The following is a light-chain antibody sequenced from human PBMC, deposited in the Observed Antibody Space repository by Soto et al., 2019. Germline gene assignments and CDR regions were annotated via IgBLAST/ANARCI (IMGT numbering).Light chain of an antibody. CDR2: WAS. J-gene: IGKJ4*01. Sequence: DIVMTQSPDSLAVSLGERASINCKSSQSVLYSSNNKKYLAWYQQKPGQPPKLLIYWASTRESGVPDRFSGSGSGTEFTLTISSLQAEDVAVYYCQQYYSTSPTFGGGTKVEIK. CDR1: QSVLYSSNNKKY. V-gene: IGKV4-1*01. CDR3: QQYYSTSPT.